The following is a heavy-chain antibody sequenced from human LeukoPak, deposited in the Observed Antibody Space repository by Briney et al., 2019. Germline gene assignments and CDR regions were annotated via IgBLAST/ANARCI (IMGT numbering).Heavy chain of an antibody. J-gene: IGHJ3*02. Sequence: PSETLSLTCAVSGGSISSGGYSWSWIRQPPGKGLEWIGYIYHSGSTYYNPSLESRVTISVDRSKNQFSLKLSSVTAADTAVYYCARNQLRDAFDIWGQGTMVTVSS. CDR2: IYHSGST. V-gene: IGHV4-30-2*01. CDR3: ARNQLRDAFDI. D-gene: IGHD2-2*01. CDR1: GGSISSGGYS.